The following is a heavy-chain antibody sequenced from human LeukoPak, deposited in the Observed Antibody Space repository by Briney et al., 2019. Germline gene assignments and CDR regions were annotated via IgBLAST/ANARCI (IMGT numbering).Heavy chain of an antibody. Sequence: SETLSLTCAVFGGSFDGYYWTWIRQSPEKGLEWIGEIVYSGSTNYNPSLKSRVTISVDTSKNQFSLKLSSVTAADTAVYYCARVMDYYYYYMDVWGKGTTVTVSS. CDR2: IVYSGST. J-gene: IGHJ6*03. D-gene: IGHD3-16*01. V-gene: IGHV4-34*12. CDR1: GGSFDGYY. CDR3: ARVMDYYYYYMDV.